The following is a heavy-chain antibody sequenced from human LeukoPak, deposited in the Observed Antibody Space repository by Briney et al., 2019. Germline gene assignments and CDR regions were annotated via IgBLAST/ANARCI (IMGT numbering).Heavy chain of an antibody. CDR3: ARVKISGSYPLTYMDV. CDR1: GGSLSTGSYY. V-gene: IGHV4-61*02. CDR2: IYTSGST. J-gene: IGHJ6*03. D-gene: IGHD1-26*01. Sequence: PSQTLSLTCTVSGGSLSTGSYYWSWIRQPAGKGLEWIGRIYTSGSTNYNPSLKSRVTISVDTSKNQFSLKLSSVTAADTAVYYCARVKISGSYPLTYMDVWGKGTTVTVSS.